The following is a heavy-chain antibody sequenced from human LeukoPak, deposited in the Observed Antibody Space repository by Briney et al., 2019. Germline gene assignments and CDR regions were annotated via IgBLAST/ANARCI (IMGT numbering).Heavy chain of an antibody. CDR3: TTDIPRPYYYGSGSYEGY. Sequence: GGSLRLSCAASEFTFSNAWMSWVRQAPGKGLEWVGRIKSKTDGGTTDYAAPVKGRFTISRDDSKNTLYLQMNSLKTEDTAVYYCTTDIPRPYYYGSGSYEGYWGQGTLVTVSS. CDR2: IKSKTDGGTT. D-gene: IGHD3-10*01. CDR1: EFTFSNAW. J-gene: IGHJ4*02. V-gene: IGHV3-15*01.